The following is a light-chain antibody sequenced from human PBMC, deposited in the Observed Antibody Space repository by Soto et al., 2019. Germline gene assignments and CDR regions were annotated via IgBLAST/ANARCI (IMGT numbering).Light chain of an antibody. CDR1: PSVRSTY. CDR2: DVS. V-gene: IGKV3-20*01. Sequence: IVLTQSPGTLSLSPEERATLSCRASPSVRSTYLAWYQHKPGQAPRILIYDVSTRATDIPDRFSGSGSGTDFTLTISRLEPEDFAVYYCQQYGNLPTFGQGTRLEI. J-gene: IGKJ5*01. CDR3: QQYGNLPT.